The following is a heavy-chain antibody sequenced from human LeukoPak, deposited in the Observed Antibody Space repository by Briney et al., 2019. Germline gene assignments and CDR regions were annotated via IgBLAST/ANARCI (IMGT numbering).Heavy chain of an antibody. CDR1: GFTFSSYS. J-gene: IGHJ4*02. CDR2: ISSSSSTI. Sequence: GGSLRLSCAASGFTFSSYSMNWVRQAPGKGLEWVSYISSSSSTIYYADSVKGRFTISRDNAKNSLYLQMNSLRAEDTAVYYCASTSAVAAAKVVDYWGQGTLVTVSS. D-gene: IGHD6-19*01. V-gene: IGHV3-48*01. CDR3: ASTSAVAAAKVVDY.